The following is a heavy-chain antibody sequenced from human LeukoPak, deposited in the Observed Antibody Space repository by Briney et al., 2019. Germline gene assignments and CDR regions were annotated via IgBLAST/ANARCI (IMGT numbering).Heavy chain of an antibody. Sequence: PSQTLSLTCTVSGGSISSGSYYWSWIRQPAEKGLEWIGRIYTSGSTNYNPSLKSRVTISVDTSKNQFSLKLSSVTAADTAVYYCARAGRIVGHDYWGQGTLVTVSS. D-gene: IGHD2-21*01. V-gene: IGHV4-61*02. CDR1: GGSISSGSYY. J-gene: IGHJ4*02. CDR3: ARAGRIVGHDY. CDR2: IYTSGST.